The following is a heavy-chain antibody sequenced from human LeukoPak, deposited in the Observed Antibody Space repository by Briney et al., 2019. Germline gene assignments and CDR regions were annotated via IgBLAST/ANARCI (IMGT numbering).Heavy chain of an antibody. CDR2: LTSGGGT. Sequence: GGSLRLSCAASGFTFSSYAMNWVRQAPGGGLEWVSGLTSGGGTYYADSVKGRFTISRDNSKNTLYLQMNSLRAEDTAVYYCAKTPAMAPVWGQGTLVTVSS. CDR1: GFTFSSYA. D-gene: IGHD5-18*01. J-gene: IGHJ4*02. CDR3: AKTPAMAPV. V-gene: IGHV3-23*01.